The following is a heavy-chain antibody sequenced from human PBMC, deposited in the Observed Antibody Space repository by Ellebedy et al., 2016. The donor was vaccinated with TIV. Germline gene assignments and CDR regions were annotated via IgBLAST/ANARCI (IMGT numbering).Heavy chain of an antibody. Sequence: MPSETLSLTCTVSGDSSRSHYWSWIRQPPGKGLEWIGHISYSGRTEYSPSLRSRILISIDTSKNQFSLRLTSVTAADTAVYYCARANYYYYRLDVWGNGTTVTVSS. J-gene: IGHJ6*04. CDR2: ISYSGRT. CDR3: ARANYYYYRLDV. V-gene: IGHV4-59*11. CDR1: GDSSRSHY.